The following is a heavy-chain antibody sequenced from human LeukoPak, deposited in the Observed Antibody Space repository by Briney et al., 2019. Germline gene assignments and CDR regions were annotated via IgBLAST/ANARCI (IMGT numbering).Heavy chain of an antibody. CDR3: ARATLSDYYFNY. V-gene: IGHV1-46*01. CDR2: INPSGGST. J-gene: IGHJ4*02. Sequence: ASVKVSCKASGYTFTSYYMHWVRQAPGQGLEWMGIINPSGGSTSYAQKFQGRVTMTRDTSTNTVYMELSSLRSEDTAVYFCARATLSDYYFNYWGQGTLVTVSS. CDR1: GYTFTSYY.